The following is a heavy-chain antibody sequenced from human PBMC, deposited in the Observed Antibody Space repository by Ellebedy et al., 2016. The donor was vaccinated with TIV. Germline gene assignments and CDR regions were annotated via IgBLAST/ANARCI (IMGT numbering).Heavy chain of an antibody. CDR1: GFTFSSYS. CDR2: ISSGSSYI. D-gene: IGHD1-26*01. CDR3: ARESSGSYRTEEYTWFGP. J-gene: IGHJ5*02. Sequence: PGGSLRLSCAASGFTFSSYSMKWVRQAPGKGLECVASISSGSSYIDYADSVKGRFTISRDNAKNSLNLQMNSLRAEDTAVYYCARESSGSYRTEEYTWFGPWGQGTLVTVSS. V-gene: IGHV3-21*01.